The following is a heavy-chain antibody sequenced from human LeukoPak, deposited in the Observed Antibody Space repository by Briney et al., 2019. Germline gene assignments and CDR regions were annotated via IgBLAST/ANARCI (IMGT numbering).Heavy chain of an antibody. V-gene: IGHV3-74*01. J-gene: IGHJ6*03. CDR3: AKDGISSPHYYYYYYMDV. Sequence: GGSLRLSCAGSGFIFSGYWMHWVRQAPGKGLVWVSRIKTDGSTTYYADSVKGRFTVSRDNAKNTLYLQMNSLRAEDTAVYYCAKDGISSPHYYYYYYMDVWGKGTTVTVSS. D-gene: IGHD6-6*01. CDR1: GFIFSGYW. CDR2: IKTDGSTT.